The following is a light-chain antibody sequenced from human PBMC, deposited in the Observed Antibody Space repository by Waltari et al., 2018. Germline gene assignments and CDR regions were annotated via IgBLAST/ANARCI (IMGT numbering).Light chain of an antibody. CDR2: SAS. Sequence: IQMTPSPSSLSAFVGDRVPITCRASQSISSFLNWYQQKPGKAPKLLIYSASSLQSGVPSRFSGSGSGTDFTLTISSLQPEDFATFYCQQTYTSPRTFGQGTNVEVK. J-gene: IGKJ1*01. CDR3: QQTYTSPRT. V-gene: IGKV1-39*01. CDR1: QSISSF.